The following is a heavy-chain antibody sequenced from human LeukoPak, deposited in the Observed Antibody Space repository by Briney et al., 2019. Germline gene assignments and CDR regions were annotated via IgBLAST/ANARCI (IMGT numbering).Heavy chain of an antibody. CDR1: GGSISSYY. CDR3: ARYRTVVVAAMKVFDI. J-gene: IGHJ3*02. D-gene: IGHD2-15*01. Sequence: SETLSLTCTVSGGSISSYYWSWIRQHPGKGLEWIGYIYYSGSTYYNPSLKSRVTISVDTSKNQFSLKLSSVTAADTAVYYCARYRTVVVAAMKVFDIWGQGTMVTVSS. V-gene: IGHV4-59*06. CDR2: IYYSGST.